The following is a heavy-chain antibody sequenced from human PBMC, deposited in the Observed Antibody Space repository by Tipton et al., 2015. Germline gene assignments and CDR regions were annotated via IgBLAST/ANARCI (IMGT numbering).Heavy chain of an antibody. J-gene: IGHJ4*02. CDR2: IFYTGST. Sequence: TLSLTCTVSGGSISDYYWTWIRQPPGKGLEYIGYIFYTGSTNYSPSLKGRVTMSVHTSENRFSLRLTSVTAADTAMYYCARTRGVQSSDWEVHWGQGILVNVSS. CDR1: GGSISDYY. V-gene: IGHV4-59*01. CDR3: ARTRGVQSSDWEVH. D-gene: IGHD2-21*02.